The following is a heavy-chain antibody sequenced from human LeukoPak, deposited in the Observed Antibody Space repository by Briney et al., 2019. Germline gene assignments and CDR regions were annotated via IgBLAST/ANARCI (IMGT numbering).Heavy chain of an antibody. J-gene: IGHJ4*02. D-gene: IGHD4-23*01. V-gene: IGHV1-2*02. CDR2: IIPDSGAT. CDR3: ARRGYGGNSLFDY. CDR1: GHTFTGYY. Sequence: GASVKVSCKASGHTFTGYYLHWVRQAPGQGLEWMGWIIPDSGATNYAQKFQGRVTMTRDTSITTAYMELSRLRSDDTAVYYCARRGYGGNSLFDYWGQGTLVTVSS.